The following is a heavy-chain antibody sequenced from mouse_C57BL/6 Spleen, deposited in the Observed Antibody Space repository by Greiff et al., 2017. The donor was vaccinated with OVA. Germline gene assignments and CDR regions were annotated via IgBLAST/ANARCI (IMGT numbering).Heavy chain of an antibody. CDR2: ISDGGSYT. CDR1: GFTFSSYA. CDR3: ARENWDYFDY. V-gene: IGHV5-4*01. Sequence: VHLVESGGGLVKPGGSLKLSCAASGFTFSSYAMSWVRQTPEKRLEWVATISDGGSYTYYPDNVKGRFTISRDNAKNNLYLQMSHLKSEDTAMYYCARENWDYFDYWGQGTTLTVSS. J-gene: IGHJ2*01. D-gene: IGHD4-1*01.